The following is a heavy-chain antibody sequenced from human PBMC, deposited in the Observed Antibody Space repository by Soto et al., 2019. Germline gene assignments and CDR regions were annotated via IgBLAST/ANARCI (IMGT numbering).Heavy chain of an antibody. D-gene: IGHD3-10*01. J-gene: IGHJ6*02. V-gene: IGHV1-69*01. CDR3: AVAMVREILIFESSGMHV. CDR2: IIPSFDTP. Sequence: QVHLVQSGAEVKKPGSSVKVSCKTSGGSFNNYAVSWVRQAPGQGLEWMGGIIPSFDTPNYAQKFQDRVTISADESTSTVYMELRSVRSNDTAVYYCAVAMVREILIFESSGMHVWGQGTTVIVSS. CDR1: GGSFNNYA.